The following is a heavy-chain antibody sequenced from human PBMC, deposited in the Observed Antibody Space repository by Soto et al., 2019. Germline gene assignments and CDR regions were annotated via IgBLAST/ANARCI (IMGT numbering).Heavy chain of an antibody. CDR2: ITSSGGTM. CDR3: ARAYYDTKGYSLDP. Sequence: PGGSLRLSCAASGFTFTDYYMTWIRQAPGKGLEFVSHITSSGGTMYYADSVKGRFTISRDNAQSLLYLQMNSLRADDTAVYYCARAYYDTKGYSLDPWGLGTLVTVSS. J-gene: IGHJ5*02. CDR1: GFTFTDYY. V-gene: IGHV3-11*01. D-gene: IGHD3-16*01.